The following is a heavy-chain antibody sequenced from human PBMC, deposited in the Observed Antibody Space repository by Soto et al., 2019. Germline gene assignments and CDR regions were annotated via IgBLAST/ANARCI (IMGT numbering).Heavy chain of an antibody. D-gene: IGHD2-8*01. CDR3: TRGVLA. V-gene: IGHV4-30-2*01. Sequence: QVQLQESGSRLVRPSQPLSLTCSVSGGSVSSGGYSWSWIRQAPGKGLEWIGFISPSGRPAYNPSRKRRVSISVDTSKNQISLELSSVTAADTAVYYCTRGVLAWGPGTLVTVSS. CDR2: ISPSGRP. J-gene: IGHJ5*02. CDR1: GGSVSSGGYS.